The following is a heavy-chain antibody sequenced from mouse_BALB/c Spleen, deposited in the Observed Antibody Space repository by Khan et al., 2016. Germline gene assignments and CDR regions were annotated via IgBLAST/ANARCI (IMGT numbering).Heavy chain of an antibody. V-gene: IGHV9-2-1*01. D-gene: IGHD2-14*01. Sequence: QIQLVQSGPELKKPGETVKISCKASGYTFTDYSMHWVKQAPGKGLKWMGWINTETGEPTYADDFKGRFAFSLETSASTASLQINNLKNEDMAIYFCANRFFHVMDYWGQGTSVTVSS. CDR3: ANRFFHVMDY. CDR2: INTETGEP. J-gene: IGHJ4*01. CDR1: GYTFTDYS.